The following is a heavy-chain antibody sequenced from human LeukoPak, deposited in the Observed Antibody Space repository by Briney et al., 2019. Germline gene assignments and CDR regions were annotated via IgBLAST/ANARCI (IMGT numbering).Heavy chain of an antibody. J-gene: IGHJ4*02. D-gene: IGHD1-26*01. CDR1: GFTFSSYW. V-gene: IGHV3-74*01. Sequence: GGSLRLSCAASGFTFSSYWMHWVRQAPGKGLVWVSRINSDGSSTSYADSVKGRFTISRDNAKNTLYLQMDSLRAEDTAVYYCARDGRWETYMWGNDYWGQGTLVAVSS. CDR3: ARDGRWETYMWGNDY. CDR2: INSDGSST.